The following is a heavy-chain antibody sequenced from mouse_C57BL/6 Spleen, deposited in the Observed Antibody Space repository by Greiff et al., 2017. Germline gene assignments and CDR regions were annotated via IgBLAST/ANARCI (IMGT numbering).Heavy chain of an antibody. J-gene: IGHJ1*01. V-gene: IGHV1-55*01. CDR1: GFTFTSYW. Sequence: VQLQQSGAELVKPGASVKMSCTASGFTFTSYWITWVKQRPGKGLEWFGYIYPGSCSTNYNEKFKSKATLTVDTSSSTAYMQLSSLTSEDTAVYYCARRVTTVVARYFDVWGAGTTLTVSS. D-gene: IGHD1-1*01. CDR3: ARRVTTVVARYFDV. CDR2: IYPGSCST.